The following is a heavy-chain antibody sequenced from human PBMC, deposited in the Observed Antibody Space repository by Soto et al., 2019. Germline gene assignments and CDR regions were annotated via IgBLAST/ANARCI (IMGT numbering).Heavy chain of an antibody. D-gene: IGHD6-6*01. CDR2: ISGNGGST. CDR1: GYIFSNYA. CDR3: ARRARPDFYYIDV. Sequence: GGSQRLSCAASGYIFSNYAMTWVRQAPGKRLDWVSIISGNGGSTYYADSVKGRFAISRDNAKNTLYLQMNSLRAEDTAVYYCARRARPDFYYIDVWGKGTTVTVSS. J-gene: IGHJ6*03. V-gene: IGHV3-23*01.